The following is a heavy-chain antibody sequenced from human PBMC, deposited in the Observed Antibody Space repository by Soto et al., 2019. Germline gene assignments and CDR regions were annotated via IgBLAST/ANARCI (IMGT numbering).Heavy chain of an antibody. CDR1: GFRFSNYD. CDR2: IGTAGDP. D-gene: IGHD7-27*01. V-gene: IGHV3-13*05. Sequence: HPGGSLRLSCAASGFRFSNYDMHWVRQATGKGLEWVSGIGTAGDPYYPDSVQGRFTISRENAKNSLYLHMNSLRAGDTAIYYCARGLLGPGDYYYGMDVWGQGTTVTVS. CDR3: ARGLLGPGDYYYGMDV. J-gene: IGHJ6*02.